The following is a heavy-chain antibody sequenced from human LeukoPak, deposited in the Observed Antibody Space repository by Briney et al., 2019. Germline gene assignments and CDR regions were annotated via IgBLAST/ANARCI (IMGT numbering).Heavy chain of an antibody. V-gene: IGHV3-53*01. J-gene: IGHJ4*02. CDR2: IYSGGSR. Sequence: PGGSLRLSCAASGFTVNNTYVSWVRQAPGKGLEWVSVIYSGGSRFYADSVKGRFTIPRDTSKNTLYLQMNGLRAEDTAVYFCARGGKYTYGHFDYWGQGTLVTVSS. CDR3: ARGGKYTYGHFDY. CDR1: GFTVNNTY. D-gene: IGHD5-18*01.